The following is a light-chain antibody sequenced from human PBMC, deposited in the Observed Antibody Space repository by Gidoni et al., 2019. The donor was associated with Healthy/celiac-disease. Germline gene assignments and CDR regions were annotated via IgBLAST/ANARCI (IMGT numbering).Light chain of an antibody. CDR3: SSYTSSSTLVV. Sequence: SALTQPASVSGSPGQSITISCTGTSSDVGGYNYVSWYQQHPGKAPKLMIYEVSKRPSGVSNRFSGSKSGNTASLTISGLQAEDEADYYCSSYTSSSTLVVFGGGPTLTVL. J-gene: IGLJ2*01. V-gene: IGLV2-14*01. CDR1: SSDVGGYNY. CDR2: EVS.